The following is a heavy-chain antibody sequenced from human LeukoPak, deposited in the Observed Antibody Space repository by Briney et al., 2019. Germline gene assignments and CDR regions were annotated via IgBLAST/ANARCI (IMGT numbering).Heavy chain of an antibody. CDR2: INPNNGNT. D-gene: IGHD4-11*01. CDR3: SREITTGNFDY. Sequence: ASVKVSCKASGYTFTNYGITWVRQAPGQGLEWTGWINPNNGNTNYAQKFQGRVTMTTDTSTRTAYMELRSLRSDDTAVYFCSREITTGNFDYWGQGTLVTVSS. V-gene: IGHV1-18*01. CDR1: GYTFTNYG. J-gene: IGHJ4*02.